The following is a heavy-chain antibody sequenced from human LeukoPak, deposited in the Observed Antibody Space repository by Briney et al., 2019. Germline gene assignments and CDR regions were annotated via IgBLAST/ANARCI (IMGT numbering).Heavy chain of an antibody. J-gene: IGHJ4*02. CDR3: ARAGIAAAGTLDY. Sequence: SVKVSCKASGGTFISYAISWVRQAPGQGLEWMGGIIPIFGTANYAQKFQGRVTITADESTSTAYMELSSLRSEDTAVYYCARAGIAAAGTLDYWGQGTLVTVSS. CDR1: GGTFISYA. D-gene: IGHD6-13*01. V-gene: IGHV1-69*13. CDR2: IIPIFGTA.